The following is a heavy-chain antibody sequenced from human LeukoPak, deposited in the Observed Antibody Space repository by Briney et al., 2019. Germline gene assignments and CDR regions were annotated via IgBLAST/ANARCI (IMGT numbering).Heavy chain of an antibody. CDR2: VRPDGSSN. CDR3: AKDQAGTWGLDY. Sequence: GGSLRPSCAASGFSFSNFGMHWVRQAPGKGLEWVALVRPDGSSNYYADSVKGRFIISRDNSKNTLHLQMNSLRAEDTAFYYCAKDQAGTWGLDYWGQGTLVTVSS. CDR1: GFSFSNFG. D-gene: IGHD3-10*01. V-gene: IGHV3-30*02. J-gene: IGHJ4*02.